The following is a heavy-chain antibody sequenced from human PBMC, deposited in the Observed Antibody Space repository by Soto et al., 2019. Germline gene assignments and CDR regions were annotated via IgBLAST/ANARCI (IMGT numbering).Heavy chain of an antibody. CDR1: GYTFTSYH. V-gene: IGHV1-8*01. Sequence: ASVKVSCKASGYTFTSYHINWVRQATGQGLEWMGWMNPNSGNTGYAQKFQGRVTMTRNTSISTAYMELSSLRSEDTAVYYCAREGYYDFWSGKKNWFDPWGQGTLVTVS. J-gene: IGHJ5*02. CDR2: MNPNSGNT. CDR3: AREGYYDFWSGKKNWFDP. D-gene: IGHD3-3*01.